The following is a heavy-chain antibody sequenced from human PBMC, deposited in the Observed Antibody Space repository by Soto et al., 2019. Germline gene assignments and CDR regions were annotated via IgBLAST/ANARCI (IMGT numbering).Heavy chain of an antibody. D-gene: IGHD6-13*01. CDR1: GYTFTGYY. J-gene: IGHJ4*02. Sequence: ASVKVSCKASGYTFTGYYMHWVRQAPGQGLEWMGWINPNSGGTNYAQKFQGRVTMTRDTSISTAYMELSRLRSDDTAVYYCARASYSSSWSFDYWGQGTLVTVS. V-gene: IGHV1-2*02. CDR2: INPNSGGT. CDR3: ARASYSSSWSFDY.